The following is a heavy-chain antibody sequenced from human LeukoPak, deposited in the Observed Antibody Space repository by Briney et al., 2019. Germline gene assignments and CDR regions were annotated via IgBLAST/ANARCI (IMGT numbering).Heavy chain of an antibody. V-gene: IGHV1-46*01. CDR1: GYTFTSYY. D-gene: IGHD3-16*01. Sequence: ASVKVSCKASGYTFTSYYIHWVRQAPGQGLEWMGMINPSGGSTSYAQKFQGRVTMTRDTSTSTVYMELSSLRSEDTAVYHCARDYDNVWGSYPTEGNWFDPWGQGTLVTVSS. CDR3: ARDYDNVWGSYPTEGNWFDP. CDR2: INPSGGST. J-gene: IGHJ5*02.